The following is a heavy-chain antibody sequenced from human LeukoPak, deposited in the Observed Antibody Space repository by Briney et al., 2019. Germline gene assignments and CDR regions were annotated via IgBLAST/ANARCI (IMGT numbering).Heavy chain of an antibody. D-gene: IGHD4-17*01. CDR3: ARGLGTVTTNWFDP. J-gene: IGHJ5*02. V-gene: IGHV4-34*01. Sequence: SETLSLTCAVYGGSFSGYYWSWIRQPPGKGLEWIGEINHSGSTNYNPSLKSRVTISVDTSKNQFSLKLSSVTAADTAVYYCARGLGTVTTNWFDPGAREPWSPSPQ. CDR1: GGSFSGYY. CDR2: INHSGST.